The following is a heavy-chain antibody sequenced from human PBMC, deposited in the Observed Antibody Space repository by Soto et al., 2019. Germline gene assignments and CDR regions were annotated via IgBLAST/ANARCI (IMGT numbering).Heavy chain of an antibody. Sequence: GSLLPACSASGFTFSTYVMAWVRQAPGRGLEWVSGISASGSNGFYTDSVKGRFIISRDNSKNTLYLQMNSLRVDDTALYFCAKGDSDYYFDSLGQGTLVTVYS. J-gene: IGHJ4*02. CDR3: AKGDSDYYFDS. CDR2: ISASGSNG. D-gene: IGHD4-4*01. CDR1: GFTFSTYV. V-gene: IGHV3-23*01.